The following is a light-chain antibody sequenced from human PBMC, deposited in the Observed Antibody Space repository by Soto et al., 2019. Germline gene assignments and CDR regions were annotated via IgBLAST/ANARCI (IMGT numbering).Light chain of an antibody. Sequence: QSVLTQPPSASGTPGQRVTISCSGSNSNIGNNGVNWYQQPPGTAPKLLIYSSNQRPSGVPDRFSGSKSGTSASLAISGLQSEDEGDYYCAAWDDSLNGFWVFGGGTKLTVL. CDR2: SSN. CDR1: NSNIGNNG. J-gene: IGLJ3*02. CDR3: AAWDDSLNGFWV. V-gene: IGLV1-44*01.